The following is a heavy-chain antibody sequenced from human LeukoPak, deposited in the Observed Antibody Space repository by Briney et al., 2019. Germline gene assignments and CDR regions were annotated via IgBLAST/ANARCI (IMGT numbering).Heavy chain of an antibody. CDR3: ARVRRGYSYGYFDY. J-gene: IGHJ4*02. CDR1: GYTFTGYY. D-gene: IGHD5-18*01. Sequence: VAPVKVSCKASGYTFTGYYMHWVRQAPGQGLEWTGWINPNSGGTNYAQKFQGRVTMTRDTSISTAYMELSRLRSDDTAVYYCARVRRGYSYGYFDYWGQGTLVTVSS. V-gene: IGHV1-2*02. CDR2: INPNSGGT.